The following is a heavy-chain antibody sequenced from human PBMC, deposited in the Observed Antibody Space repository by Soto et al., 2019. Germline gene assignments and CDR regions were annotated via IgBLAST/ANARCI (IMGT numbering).Heavy chain of an antibody. D-gene: IGHD3-9*01. CDR2: IYSRGNT. CDR3: ARLEGLATISYYFDY. V-gene: IGHV4-39*01. CDR1: GDSINSDKYY. J-gene: IGHJ4*02. Sequence: SETLSLTCSVSGDSINSDKYYWGWIRQPPGKGLEWIGSIYSRGNTYYNPSLRTRVTISLDKSKSQFSLKLNSVTAADSAVYFCARLEGLATISYYFDYWGQGTLVTVSS.